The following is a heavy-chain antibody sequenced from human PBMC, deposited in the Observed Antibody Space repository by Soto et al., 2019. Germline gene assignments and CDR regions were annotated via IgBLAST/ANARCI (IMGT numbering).Heavy chain of an antibody. J-gene: IGHJ4*02. V-gene: IGHV4-39*01. D-gene: IGHD3-22*01. Sequence: SETLSLTCTVSGDSISSNTYYWGWIRQPPGKGLEWIGSMFYSGNTYYNPSLKSRVTLSIDTSKNQLSLKLNSVTAADTAVYYCVSPEGYYDSSGYTLDYWGQGTLVTVS. CDR3: VSPEGYYDSSGYTLDY. CDR2: MFYSGNT. CDR1: GDSISSNTYY.